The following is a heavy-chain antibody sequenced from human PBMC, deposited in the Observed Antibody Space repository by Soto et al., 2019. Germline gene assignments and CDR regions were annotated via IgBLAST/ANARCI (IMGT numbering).Heavy chain of an antibody. CDR1: GLTFSSYS. Sequence: GGSMEISSAASGLTFSSYSMNWARKAPGRGLEWVSSISSTSTYIYYTDSVKGRFTISRDNAKNSLYLRLNSLRAEDAAVYYCARDREGVGAGLFWGQGTMVTVSS. CDR2: ISSTSTYI. CDR3: ARDREGVGAGLF. J-gene: IGHJ3*01. V-gene: IGHV3-21*01. D-gene: IGHD1-26*01.